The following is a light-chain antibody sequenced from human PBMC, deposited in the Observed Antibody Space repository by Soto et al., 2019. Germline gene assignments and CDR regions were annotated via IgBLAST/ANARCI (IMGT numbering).Light chain of an antibody. J-gene: IGKJ2*01. CDR2: SAS. V-gene: IGKV1-39*01. CDR1: QTISSY. CDR3: QQTFRTPHT. Sequence: DIQMTQSPASLSASVGDRVTITCRASQTISSYLNWYQQKAGAAHKLLIYSASTLQSGVPSRFSGSGFGTDYTLTISSLQPADFAVYYCQQTFRTPHTFGQGTKLDIK.